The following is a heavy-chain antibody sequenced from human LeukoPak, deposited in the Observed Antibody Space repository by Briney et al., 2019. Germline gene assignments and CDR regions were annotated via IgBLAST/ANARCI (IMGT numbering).Heavy chain of an antibody. J-gene: IGHJ5*02. CDR3: ARDRLHYDSPNWFDP. D-gene: IGHD3-3*01. V-gene: IGHV3-48*01. CDR2: ISSSSNTI. Sequence: GGSLRLSCAASGFTFSSYSMNWVRQAPGKRLEWVSSISSSSNTIYYADSLKGRFTISRDNARNSLYLQMNSLRAEDTAVYYCARDRLHYDSPNWFDPWGQGTLVTVSS. CDR1: GFTFSSYS.